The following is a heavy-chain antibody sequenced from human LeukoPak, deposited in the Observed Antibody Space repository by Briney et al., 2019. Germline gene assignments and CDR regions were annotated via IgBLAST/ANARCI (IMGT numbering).Heavy chain of an antibody. V-gene: IGHV3-74*01. D-gene: IGHD3-22*01. CDR2: IKSDGST. CDR1: GFTFSRYW. CDR3: ARAPAEIGGYYPEYFRH. Sequence: PGRSLRLSCAASGFTFSRYWMHWVRQAPGKGLVWVSRIKSDGSTNYADSVKGRFTISRDNAKNTVSLQMNSLRAEDTGVYYCARAPAEIGGYYPEYFRHWGQGTLVTVSS. J-gene: IGHJ1*01.